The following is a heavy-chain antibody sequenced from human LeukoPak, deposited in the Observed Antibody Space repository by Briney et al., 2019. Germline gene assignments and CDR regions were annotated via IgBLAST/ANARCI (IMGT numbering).Heavy chain of an antibody. CDR1: GFPFSTYA. V-gene: IGHV3-23*01. CDR3: ATSDDAAGTS. Sequence: GGSLRLSCVASGFPFSTYAMSWVRQAPGRGLDWVSTFSGGRVYVADSVKGRFTVSRDDSQSTLHLQMGSLRVDDTAVYYCATSDDAAGTSWGQGTLVTVSS. J-gene: IGHJ5*02. D-gene: IGHD6-25*01. CDR2: FSGGRV.